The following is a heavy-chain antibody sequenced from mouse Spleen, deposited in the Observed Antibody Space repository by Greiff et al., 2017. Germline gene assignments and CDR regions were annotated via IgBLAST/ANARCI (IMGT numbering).Heavy chain of an antibody. Sequence: VQLQQSGPELVKPGASVKISCKASGYTFTDYYMNWVKQSHGKSLEWIGDINPNNGGTSYNQKFKGKATLTVDKSSSTAYMELRSLTSEDSAVYYCARRALRYSSSWFAYWGQGTLVTVSA. D-gene: IGHD2-12*01. V-gene: IGHV1-26*01. J-gene: IGHJ3*01. CDR1: GYTFTDYY. CDR2: INPNNGGT. CDR3: ARRALRYSSSWFAY.